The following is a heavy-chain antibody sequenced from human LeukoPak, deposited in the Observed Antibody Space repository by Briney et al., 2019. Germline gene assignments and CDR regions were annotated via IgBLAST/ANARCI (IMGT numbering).Heavy chain of an antibody. CDR1: GGSFSGYY. CDR3: ARGGCHCSGGSCYYYYYYYGMDV. Sequence: SETLSLTCAVYGGSFSGYYWSWIRQPPGKGLEWIWEINHSGSTNYNPSLKCRVTISVDTSKNQFSLKLSSVTAADTAVYYGARGGCHCSGGSCYYYYYYYGMDVWGQGTTVTVSS. V-gene: IGHV4-34*01. CDR2: INHSGST. D-gene: IGHD2-15*01. J-gene: IGHJ6*02.